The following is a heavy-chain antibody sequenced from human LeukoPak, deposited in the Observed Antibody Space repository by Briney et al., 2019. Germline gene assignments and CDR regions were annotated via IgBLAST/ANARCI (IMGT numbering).Heavy chain of an antibody. V-gene: IGHV3-11*04. CDR1: GFTFSDYY. CDR3: ASDLQYYYDSSGYYY. CDR2: ISSSGSTI. Sequence: KSGGSLRLSCAASGFTFSDYYMSWIRQAPGKGLEWVSYISSSGSTIYYADSVKGRFTISRDNAKNSLYLQMNSLRAEDTAVYYCASDLQYYYDSSGYYYWGQGTLVTVSS. J-gene: IGHJ4*02. D-gene: IGHD3-22*01.